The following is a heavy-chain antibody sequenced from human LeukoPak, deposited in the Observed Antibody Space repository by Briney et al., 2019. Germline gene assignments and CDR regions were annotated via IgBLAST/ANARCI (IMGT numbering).Heavy chain of an antibody. CDR3: ARYFGYSSSWYWFDP. Sequence: SETLSLTCTVSGGSISSYYWSWIRQPPGKGLEWIGYIYYSGSTNYNPSLKSRVTISVDTSKNQFSLKLSSVTAADTAVYYCARYFGYSSSWYWFDPWSQGTLVTVSS. CDR2: IYYSGST. J-gene: IGHJ5*02. D-gene: IGHD6-13*01. CDR1: GGSISSYY. V-gene: IGHV4-59*08.